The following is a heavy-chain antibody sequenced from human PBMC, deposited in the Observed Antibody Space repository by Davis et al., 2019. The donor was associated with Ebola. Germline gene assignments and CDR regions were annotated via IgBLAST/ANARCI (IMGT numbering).Heavy chain of an antibody. V-gene: IGHV3-48*03. CDR1: GFTFSSYE. J-gene: IGHJ6*02. D-gene: IGHD3-10*01. CDR2: ISSSGSTI. Sequence: GESLKISCAASGFTFSSYEMNWVRQAPGKGLEWVSYISSSGSTIYYADSVKGRFTISRDNAKNSLYLQMNSLRAEDTAVYYCARDQVLLWFGELTGGGMDVWGQGTTVTVSS. CDR3: ARDQVLLWFGELTGGGMDV.